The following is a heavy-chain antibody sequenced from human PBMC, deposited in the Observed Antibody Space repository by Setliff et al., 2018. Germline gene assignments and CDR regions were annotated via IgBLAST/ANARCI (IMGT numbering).Heavy chain of an antibody. D-gene: IGHD5-18*01. J-gene: IGHJ6*02. CDR3: VRDRTAYSYGLDV. CDR2: INHRGST. Sequence: SETLSLTCAVYGDSFSDYYWSWIRQPPGKGLEWIEEINHRGSTNYSPSLRSRVTMSVDTSKNQFALNLRSVTAADAAVYYCVRDRTAYSYGLDVWGQGTTVTVS. V-gene: IGHV4-34*01. CDR1: GDSFSDYY.